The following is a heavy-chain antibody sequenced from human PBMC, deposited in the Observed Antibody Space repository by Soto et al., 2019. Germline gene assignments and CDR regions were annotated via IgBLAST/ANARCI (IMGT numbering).Heavy chain of an antibody. D-gene: IGHD6-19*01. CDR2: IWYDGTKK. CDR1: GFSLRTYG. Sequence: PGGSLRLSCAASGFSLRTYGMQWLRRAPGKGLEWVAFIWYDGTKKFYANSVKGRSTISKDNSNNILYLQMSGLRAEDTAVYYCARDVVKAVAGSVNWFDTWGQGTLGTVSS. V-gene: IGHV3-33*01. CDR3: ARDVVKAVAGSVNWFDT. J-gene: IGHJ5*02.